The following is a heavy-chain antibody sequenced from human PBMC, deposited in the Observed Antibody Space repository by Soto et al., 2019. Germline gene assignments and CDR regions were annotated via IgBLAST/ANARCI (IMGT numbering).Heavy chain of an antibody. CDR2: ISATGTTT. Sequence: PGGSLRLSCAASEFSFSSYALNWVRQAPGKGLDWVSAISATGTTTYYADSVKGRFTISRDNSKRTLFLQMDSLSPEDTAVYYCATYRSPFDYWGQGDLVTVSS. J-gene: IGHJ4*02. V-gene: IGHV3-23*01. CDR1: EFSFSSYA. D-gene: IGHD6-13*01. CDR3: ATYRSPFDY.